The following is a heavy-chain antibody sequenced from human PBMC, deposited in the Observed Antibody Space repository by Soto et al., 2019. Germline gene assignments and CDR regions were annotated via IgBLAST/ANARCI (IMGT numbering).Heavy chain of an antibody. CDR3: VRDSSVPLIHPDFFYYMDV. CDR1: GYSFTIYG. D-gene: IGHD5-18*01. CDR2: VSARSGNT. J-gene: IGHJ6*03. Sequence: ASVKVSCKASGYSFTIYGITWVRQAPGQGLEWVGWVSARSGNTNYAQKFQDRVTMTTDTSTNTAYMELRSLRSDDTAVYYCVRDSSVPLIHPDFFYYMDVWGEGTTVTVSS. V-gene: IGHV1-18*01.